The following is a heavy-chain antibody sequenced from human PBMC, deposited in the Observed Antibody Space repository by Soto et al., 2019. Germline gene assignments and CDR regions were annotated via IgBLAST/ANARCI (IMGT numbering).Heavy chain of an antibody. J-gene: IGHJ6*02. V-gene: IGHV4-30-2*01. Sequence: PSETLSLTCGVSGDSISRGGYSWTWIWQPPGKALEWIGNIYDSGSTSYNPSLKSRVTISVDTSKNHFSLKLTSVTAADTAVYFCARGSSSYYDYGMDVWGQGTTVTVSS. CDR3: ARGSSSYYDYGMDV. CDR2: IYDSGST. D-gene: IGHD6-6*01. CDR1: GDSISRGGYS.